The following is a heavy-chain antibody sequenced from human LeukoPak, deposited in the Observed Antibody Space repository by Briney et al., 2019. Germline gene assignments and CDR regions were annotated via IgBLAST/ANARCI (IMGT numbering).Heavy chain of an antibody. CDR2: INWNGGST. V-gene: IGHV3-20*04. Sequence: PGGSLRLSCAASGFTFDDYGMSWVRQAPGKGLEWVSGINWNGGSTGYADSVKGRFTISRDNAKNSLYLQMNSLRAEDTAVYYCAKPRYYDSSGYYTRPYYFDYWGQGTLVTVSS. CDR1: GFTFDDYG. CDR3: AKPRYYDSSGYYTRPYYFDY. D-gene: IGHD3-22*01. J-gene: IGHJ4*02.